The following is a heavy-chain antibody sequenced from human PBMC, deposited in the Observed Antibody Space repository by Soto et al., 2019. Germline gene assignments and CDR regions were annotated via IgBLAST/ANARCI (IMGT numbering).Heavy chain of an antibody. CDR1: GYTFTSYG. D-gene: IGHD3-22*01. J-gene: IGHJ4*02. V-gene: IGHV1-18*01. CDR2: ISAYNGNT. Sequence: ASVKVSCKASGYTFTSYGISWVRQAPGQGLEWMGWISAYNGNTNYAQKLQGRVTMTTDTSTSTDYMELRSLRSDDTAVYYCARDRSTGRITMIVAGDLWGQAALVTLSS. CDR3: ARDRSTGRITMIVAGDL.